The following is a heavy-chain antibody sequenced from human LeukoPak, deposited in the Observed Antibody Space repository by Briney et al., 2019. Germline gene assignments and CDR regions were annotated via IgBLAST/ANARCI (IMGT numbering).Heavy chain of an antibody. CDR1: GDSISSHNR. D-gene: IGHD6-13*01. CDR2: IHHSGTT. V-gene: IGHV4-4*02. Sequence: SGTLSLTCAVSGDSISSHNRWTWVRQPPGKGLEWIGEIHHSGTTNYMSSLKSRVTMSVDKSANQFSLRLTSVTATDTAVYYCARDIGEQQLVSNWFDPWGQGTLVTVSS. J-gene: IGHJ5*02. CDR3: ARDIGEQQLVSNWFDP.